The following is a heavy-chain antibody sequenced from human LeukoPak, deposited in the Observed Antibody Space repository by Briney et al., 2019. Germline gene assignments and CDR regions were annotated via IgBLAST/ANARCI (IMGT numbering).Heavy chain of an antibody. Sequence: SETLSLTCAVYGGSFSGYYWSWIRQPPGKGLEWIGEINHSGSTNYNPSLKGRVTISVDTSKNQFSLKPSSVTAADTAVYYCASLSTRESIWGQGTLVTVSS. V-gene: IGHV4-34*01. J-gene: IGHJ4*02. CDR2: INHSGST. CDR1: GGSFSGYY. CDR3: ASLSTRESI. D-gene: IGHD2/OR15-2a*01.